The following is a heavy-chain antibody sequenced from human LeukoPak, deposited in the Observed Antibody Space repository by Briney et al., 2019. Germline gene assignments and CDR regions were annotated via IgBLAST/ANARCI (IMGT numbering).Heavy chain of an antibody. Sequence: PGGALRLSCAASGFTFSSYGMSWGRQAPGEGLEWVSAISGSGGSTYYADSVKGRCTISRDNSKNTLYLQMNSLRADDTAVYYFAKEGDYHILAGSPRGTAYWGQGTLVTVSS. J-gene: IGHJ4*02. V-gene: IGHV3-23*01. CDR2: ISGSGGST. D-gene: IGHD3-9*01. CDR3: AKEGDYHILAGSPRGTAY. CDR1: GFTFSSYG.